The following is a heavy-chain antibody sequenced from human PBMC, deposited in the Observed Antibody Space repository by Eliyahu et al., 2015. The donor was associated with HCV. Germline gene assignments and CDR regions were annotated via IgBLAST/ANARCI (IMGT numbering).Heavy chain of an antibody. CDR3: AXVLTSWYFDL. CDR2: ISGGGGST. Sequence: FTFSTYDMSWVRLAPGKGLQWVSAISGGGGSTYADSVKGRFTISRDNSKNILFLQMNSLRAEDTAVYYCAXVLTSWYFDLWGRGTLVTVSS. CDR1: FTFSTYD. J-gene: IGHJ2*01. V-gene: IGHV3-23*01. D-gene: IGHD2-8*01.